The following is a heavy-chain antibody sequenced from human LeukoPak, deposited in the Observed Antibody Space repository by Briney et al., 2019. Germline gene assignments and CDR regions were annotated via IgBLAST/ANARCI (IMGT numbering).Heavy chain of an antibody. CDR1: GFTFSSYW. Sequence: GGSLRLSCAASGFTFSSYWVHWARQAPGKGLVWVSRINSDGSSTSYADSVKGRFTISRDNAKNTLYLQMNSLRAEDTAVYYCARDTYSSGWYVSDYWGQGTLVTVSS. V-gene: IGHV3-74*01. CDR3: ARDTYSSGWYVSDY. D-gene: IGHD6-19*01. J-gene: IGHJ4*02. CDR2: INSDGSST.